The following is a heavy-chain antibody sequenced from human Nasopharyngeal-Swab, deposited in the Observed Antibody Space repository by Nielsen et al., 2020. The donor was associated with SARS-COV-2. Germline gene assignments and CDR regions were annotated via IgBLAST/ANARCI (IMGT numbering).Heavy chain of an antibody. CDR3: ARGRGHYYYGMDV. J-gene: IGHJ6*02. CDR1: GGSFSGYY. D-gene: IGHD3-10*01. CDR2: INHSGST. Sequence: SQTLSLTCAVYGGSFSGYYWSWIRQPPGKGLEWIGEINHSGSTNYSPSLKSRVTISVDTSKNQFSLKLSSVTAADTAVYYCARGRGHYYYGMDVWGQGTTVTVSS. V-gene: IGHV4-34*01.